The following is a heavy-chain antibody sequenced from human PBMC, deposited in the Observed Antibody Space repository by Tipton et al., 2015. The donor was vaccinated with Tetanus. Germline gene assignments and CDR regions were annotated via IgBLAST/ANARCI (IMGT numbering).Heavy chain of an antibody. V-gene: IGHV5-51*01. CDR2: INPGDSET. Sequence: QLVQSGAELKKPGESLKISCQGSGYDFSKYRIAWVRQMAGKGLEWMGSINPGDSETTYGPSFQGQVTISADTSINTAYLQRSSLEASDTAIYFCARRRSAILSGSYHWYFDLWGRGTLIIVSS. J-gene: IGHJ2*01. CDR1: GYDFSKYR. D-gene: IGHD3-9*01. CDR3: ARRRSAILSGSYHWYFDL.